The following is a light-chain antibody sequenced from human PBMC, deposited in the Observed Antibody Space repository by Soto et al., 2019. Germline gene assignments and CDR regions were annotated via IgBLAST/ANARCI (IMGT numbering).Light chain of an antibody. J-gene: IGKJ5*01. CDR2: DAS. Sequence: EIVLTQSPATLSLSPGERATLSCRASQNVRSYLAWYQQKPGQAPRLLIHDASSRAPGIPDRFSGSGSGTDFTLPISSLEPEDSAVYYCQQRTNWPTSTFGQGTRLEIK. CDR3: QQRTNWPTST. V-gene: IGKV3-11*01. CDR1: QNVRSY.